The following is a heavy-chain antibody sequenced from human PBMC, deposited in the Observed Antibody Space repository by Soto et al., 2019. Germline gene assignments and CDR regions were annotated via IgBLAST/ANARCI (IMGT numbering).Heavy chain of an antibody. CDR1: GFTFSSYA. D-gene: IGHD6-13*01. CDR2: ISGSGGST. J-gene: IGHJ4*02. V-gene: IGHV3-23*01. CDR3: ANEPRDLYSSSWKAPYGY. Sequence: GGSLRLSCAASGFTFSSYAMSWVRQAPGKGLEWVSAISGSGGSTYYADSVKGRFTISRDNSKNTLYLQMNSLRAEDTAVYYCANEPRDLYSSSWKAPYGYWGQGTLVTVSS.